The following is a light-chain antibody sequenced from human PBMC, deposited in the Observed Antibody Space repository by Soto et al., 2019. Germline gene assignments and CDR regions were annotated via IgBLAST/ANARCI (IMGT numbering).Light chain of an antibody. V-gene: IGLV2-14*01. J-gene: IGLJ1*01. CDR3: ATWADGLNSYV. CDR1: SGDIGSYNR. CDR2: EVT. Sequence: QSVLTQPASVSGSPGQSITISCTGTSGDIGSYNRVSWYQQHPGKAPKLIIYEVTDRPSGVSNRFSGSKSGNTASLTISGLQAEDEAEYYCATWADGLNSYVFGTGTKVTVL.